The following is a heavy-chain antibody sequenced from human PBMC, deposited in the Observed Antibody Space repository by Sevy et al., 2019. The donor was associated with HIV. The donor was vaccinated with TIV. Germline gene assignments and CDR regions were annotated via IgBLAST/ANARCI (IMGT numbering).Heavy chain of an antibody. CDR3: ARAYDSKSSTFDY. D-gene: IGHD3-22*01. CDR1: GVSISSYY. J-gene: IGHJ4*02. CDR2: MSYSGRT. V-gene: IGHV4-59*01. Sequence: SETLSLTCTVSGVSISSYYWTWIRQPPGKGLEWIGYMSYSGRTNYNPSLKSRVTISVDTSKNQFSLKLSSVTAADTALYYCARAYDSKSSTFDYWGQGILVTVSS.